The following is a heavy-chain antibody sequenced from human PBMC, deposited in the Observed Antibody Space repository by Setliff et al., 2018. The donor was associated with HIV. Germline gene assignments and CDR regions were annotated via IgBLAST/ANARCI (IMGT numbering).Heavy chain of an antibody. CDR2: IYHSGST. CDR3: AREERKAPAGSGYYYYGMDV. V-gene: IGHV4-38-2*02. Sequence: SETLSLTCTVSGYSISSGYYWGWIRQPAGKGLEWIGRIYHSGSTNYNPSLKSRVTISVDTSKKQFSLKLSSVTAADTAVYYCAREERKAPAGSGYYYYGMDVWGQGTMVTVSS. CDR1: GYSISSGYY. J-gene: IGHJ6*02. D-gene: IGHD6-13*01.